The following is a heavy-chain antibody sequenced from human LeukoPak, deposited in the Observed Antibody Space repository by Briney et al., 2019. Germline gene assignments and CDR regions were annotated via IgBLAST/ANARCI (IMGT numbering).Heavy chain of an antibody. D-gene: IGHD6-19*01. CDR2: INPNSGGT. V-gene: IGHV1-2*02. J-gene: IGHJ3*02. Sequence: ASVKVSCKASGYTFTGYYMHWVRQAHGQGLEWMGWINPNSGGTNYAQKSQGRVTMTRDTSISTAYMELSRLRSDDTAVYYCARDLSVWYEEKTEYAFDIWGQGTMVTVSS. CDR3: ARDLSVWYEEKTEYAFDI. CDR1: GYTFTGYY.